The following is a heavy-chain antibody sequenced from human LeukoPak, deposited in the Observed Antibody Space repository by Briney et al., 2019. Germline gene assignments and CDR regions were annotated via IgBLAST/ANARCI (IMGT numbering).Heavy chain of an antibody. V-gene: IGHV3-30*04. Sequence: PGGSLRLSCAASGFTFSSYAMHWVRQAPGKGLERVAVISYDGSNKYYADSVKGRFTISRDNSKNTLYLQMNSLRAEDTAVYYCARDFRPYYYGSGSYYSDAFDIWGQGTMVTVSS. J-gene: IGHJ3*02. CDR3: ARDFRPYYYGSGSYYSDAFDI. CDR2: ISYDGSNK. CDR1: GFTFSSYA. D-gene: IGHD3-10*01.